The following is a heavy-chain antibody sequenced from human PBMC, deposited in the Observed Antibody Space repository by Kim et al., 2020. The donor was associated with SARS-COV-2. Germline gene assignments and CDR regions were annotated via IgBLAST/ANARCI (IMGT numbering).Heavy chain of an antibody. Sequence: GGSLRLSCAASRFTFSSSAMTWVRQAPGKGLEWVSSIFGSGHGTYYADSVMGRFIISRDNSKNTLYLQMNNLRADDTAVYYCAKNVHITSVTFLWYFDLWGRGTSVIVSS. D-gene: IGHD2-2*01. CDR2: IFGSGHGT. J-gene: IGHJ2*01. CDR1: RFTFSSSA. V-gene: IGHV3-23*01. CDR3: AKNVHITSVTFLWYFDL.